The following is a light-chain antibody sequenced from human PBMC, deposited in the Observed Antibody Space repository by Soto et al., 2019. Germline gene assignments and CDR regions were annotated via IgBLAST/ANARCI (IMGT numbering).Light chain of an antibody. CDR1: RYNNGRNY. V-gene: IGLV1-51*01. CDR3: ATWDVSAGWV. J-gene: IGLJ3*02. Sequence: QSVLTQPPSVTAAPGQKVTISCSGKRYNNGRNYVAWYQQFPGTPSTLPIYENIVRPLGTPDRFSGSRSGTSATLGITGLQTGDEGDYFCATWDVSAGWVVGGGTKLTVL. CDR2: ENI.